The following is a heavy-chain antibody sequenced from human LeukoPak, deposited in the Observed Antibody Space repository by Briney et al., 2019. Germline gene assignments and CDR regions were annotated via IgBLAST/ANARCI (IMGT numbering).Heavy chain of an antibody. J-gene: IGHJ5*02. CDR1: GYTFTGYG. CDR3: AREGYCRSTSCFDP. D-gene: IGHD2-2*01. V-gene: IGHV1-18*01. Sequence: GASVKVSCKASGYTFTGYGISWVRQAPGQGLGWMGWINAYNGNTNYAEKLQGRVTMTTDTSTSTAYMELRSLRSDDTAVYYCAREGYCRSTSCFDPWGQGTLVTVSS. CDR2: INAYNGNT.